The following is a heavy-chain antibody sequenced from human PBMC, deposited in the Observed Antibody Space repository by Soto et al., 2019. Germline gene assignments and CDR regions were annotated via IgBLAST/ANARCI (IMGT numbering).Heavy chain of an antibody. CDR3: AGGTREGY. V-gene: IGHV3-30-3*01. CDR2: ISYDGSNK. CDR1: GFTFSSYA. J-gene: IGHJ4*02. D-gene: IGHD1-26*01. Sequence: QVQLVESGGGVVQPGRSLRLSCAASGFTFSSYAMHWVRQAPGKGLEWVAVISYDGSNKYYADSVKGRFTISRDNSKNTLYLQMNSLRAEDTAVYYCAGGTREGYWGQGTLVTVSS.